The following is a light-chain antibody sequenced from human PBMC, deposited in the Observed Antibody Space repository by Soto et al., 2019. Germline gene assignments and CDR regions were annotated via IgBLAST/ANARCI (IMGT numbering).Light chain of an antibody. J-gene: IGLJ7*01. CDR3: SSYXTTSTAV. Sequence: QSALTQPASVSGSPGQSITISCTGTSSDIGAYNYVSWYQQYPGKAPKLMIYEVTNRPSGVSNRFSGSKSGNTASLTISGLQAEDEADYYCSSYXTTSTAVFGGGTQLTVL. CDR2: EVT. V-gene: IGLV2-14*01. CDR1: SSDIGAYNY.